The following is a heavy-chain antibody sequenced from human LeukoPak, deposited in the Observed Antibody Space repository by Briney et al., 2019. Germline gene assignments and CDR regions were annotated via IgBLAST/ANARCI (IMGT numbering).Heavy chain of an antibody. V-gene: IGHV3-7*01. CDR1: GFTFSNYW. CDR3: ATDSFSISSISLPGADAFDI. J-gene: IGHJ3*02. Sequence: GSLRLSCGASGFTFSNYWMTWVRQAPRKGLEWVANIDQDGSAKYYVGSVKGRFTISRDNAKKSLYLQMNSLRVDDTAVYHCATDSFSISSISLPGADAFDIWGQGTMVTVSS. D-gene: IGHD2-8*02. CDR2: IDQDGSAK.